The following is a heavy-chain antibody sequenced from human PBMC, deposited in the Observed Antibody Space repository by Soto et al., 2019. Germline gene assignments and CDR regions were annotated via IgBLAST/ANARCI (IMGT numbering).Heavy chain of an antibody. CDR1: GGSISSYY. CDR3: ARGQMIVVGYGMDV. Sequence: PSETLSLTCTVSGGSISSYYWSWIRQPPGKGLEWIGYIYYSGSTNYNPSLKSRVTISVDTSKNQFSLKLSSVTAADTAVYYCARGQMIVVGYGMDVWGQGTTVTVSS. D-gene: IGHD3-22*01. V-gene: IGHV4-59*01. J-gene: IGHJ6*02. CDR2: IYYSGST.